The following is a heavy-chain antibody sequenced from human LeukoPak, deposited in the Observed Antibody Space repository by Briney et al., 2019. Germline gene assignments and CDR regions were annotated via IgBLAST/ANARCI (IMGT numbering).Heavy chain of an antibody. Sequence: GRSLRLSCAASGFTFSSYSMNWVRQAPGEGVEWVSSISSSSSYIYYADSVKGRFTTSRDNAKSSLYLQMNSLRAEDTAVYYCAKDQHDGHHFDYWGQGTLVTVSS. CDR3: AKDQHDGHHFDY. CDR2: ISSSSSYI. J-gene: IGHJ4*02. CDR1: GFTFSSYS. V-gene: IGHV3-21*04. D-gene: IGHD5-24*01.